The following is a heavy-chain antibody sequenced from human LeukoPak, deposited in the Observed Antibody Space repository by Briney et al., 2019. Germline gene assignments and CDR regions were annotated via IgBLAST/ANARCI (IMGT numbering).Heavy chain of an antibody. D-gene: IGHD6-13*01. CDR1: GFTFSDYY. CDR2: ISSSGSTI. J-gene: IGHJ4*02. CDR3: ARVAAAAGTHLDY. Sequence: GGSLRLSCAASGFTFSDYYMSWIRQAPGKGLEWLSYISSSGSTIYYADSVKGRFTISRDNAKNSLYLQMNSLRAEDTAVYYCARVAAAAGTHLDYWGQGTLVTVSS. V-gene: IGHV3-11*04.